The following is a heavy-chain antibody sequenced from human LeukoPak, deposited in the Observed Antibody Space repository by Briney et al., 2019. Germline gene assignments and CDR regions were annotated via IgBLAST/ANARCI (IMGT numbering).Heavy chain of an antibody. CDR2: IYYSGST. J-gene: IGHJ4*02. CDR1: GGSISSGDYY. V-gene: IGHV4-30-4*08. Sequence: SQTLSLTCTVSGGSISSGDYYWSWIRQPPGKGLEWIGYIYYSGSTYYSPSLKSRVTISVDTSKNQFSLKLSSVTAADTAVYYCAGRAEVRAYYFDYWGQGTLVTVPS. CDR3: AGRAEVRAYYFDY. D-gene: IGHD2-2*01.